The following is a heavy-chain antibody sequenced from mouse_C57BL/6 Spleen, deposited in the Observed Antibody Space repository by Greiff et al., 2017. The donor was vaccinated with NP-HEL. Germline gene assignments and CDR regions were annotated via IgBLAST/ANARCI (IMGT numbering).Heavy chain of an antibody. CDR3: ARFELRGYAMDY. CDR2: IHPNSGST. Sequence: VQLQQPGAELVKPGASVKLSCKASGYTFTSYWMHWVKQRPGQGLEWIGMIHPNSGSTNYNEKFKSKATLTVDKSSSTAYMQLSSLTSEDSAVYYCARFELRGYAMDYWGQGTSVTVSS. J-gene: IGHJ4*01. D-gene: IGHD3-1*01. V-gene: IGHV1-64*01. CDR1: GYTFTSYW.